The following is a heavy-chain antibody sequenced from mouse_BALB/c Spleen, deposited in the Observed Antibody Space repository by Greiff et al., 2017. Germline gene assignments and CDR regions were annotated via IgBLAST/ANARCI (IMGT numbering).Heavy chain of an antibody. J-gene: IGHJ3*01. D-gene: IGHD2-4*01. Sequence: VQLQESGPGLVQPSQSLSITCTVSGFSLTSYGVHWVRQSPGKGLEWLGVIWSGGSTDYNAAFISRLSISKDNSKSQVFFKMNSLQANDTAIYYCARNWLYYDYDGWFAYWGQGTLVTVSA. V-gene: IGHV2-2*02. CDR3: ARNWLYYDYDGWFAY. CDR1: GFSLTSYG. CDR2: IWSGGST.